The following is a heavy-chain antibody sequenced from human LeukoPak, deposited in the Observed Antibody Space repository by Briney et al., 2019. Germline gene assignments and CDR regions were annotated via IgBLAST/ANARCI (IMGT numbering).Heavy chain of an antibody. CDR2: IIPILGIA. V-gene: IGHV1-69*04. CDR1: GGTFSSYT. D-gene: IGHD5-24*01. J-gene: IGHJ3*02. Sequence: SVKLSCKTSGGTFSSYTISWVRQTPGQGLEWMGRIIPILGIANYAQKFQGRVTITADKSTSTAYIELSSLRSEDTAVYYCARDRSAGRWLQVEAFDIWGQRKMVTVSS. CDR3: ARDRSAGRWLQVEAFDI.